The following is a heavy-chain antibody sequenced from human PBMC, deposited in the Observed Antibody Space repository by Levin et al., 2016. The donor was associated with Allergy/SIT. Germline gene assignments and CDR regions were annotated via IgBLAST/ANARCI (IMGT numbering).Heavy chain of an antibody. CDR3: AHRRPSHITMIVVVIGSGVYPYKTNWFDP. D-gene: IGHD3-22*01. Sequence: WIRQPPGKGLEWIGYIYYSGSTNYNPSLKSRVTISVDTSKNQFSLKLSSVTAADTAVYYCAHRRPSHITMIVVVIGSGVYPYKTNWFDPWGQGTLVTVSS. J-gene: IGHJ5*02. CDR2: IYYSGST. V-gene: IGHV4-59*01.